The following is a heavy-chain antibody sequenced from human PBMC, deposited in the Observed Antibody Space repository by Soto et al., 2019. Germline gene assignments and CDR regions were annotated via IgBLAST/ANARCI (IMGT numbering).Heavy chain of an antibody. V-gene: IGHV1-3*01. D-gene: IGHD2-15*01. CDR2: INDGNGNT. CDR3: ARDLGGWPDY. J-gene: IGHJ4*02. Sequence: GASVKVSCKASGYTFTNYPMHWVRQAPGQRLEWMGWINDGNGNTKYSRDFQGRVTITRDTSASTAYMELSSLRSEDTAVYYCARDLGGWPDYWGQGTLVTVSS. CDR1: GYTFTNYP.